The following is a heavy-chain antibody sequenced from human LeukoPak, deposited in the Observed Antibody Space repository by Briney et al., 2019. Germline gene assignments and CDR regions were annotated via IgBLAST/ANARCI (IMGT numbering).Heavy chain of an antibody. CDR1: GGSFSGYY. CDR2: INHSGST. D-gene: IGHD1-26*01. Sequence: SETLSLTCAVYGGSFSGYYWSWIRQPPGKGLEWIGEINHSGSTNYNPPLKSRVTISVDTSKNQFSLKLSSVTAADTAVYYCARGYSGSYFADYWGQGTLVTVSS. J-gene: IGHJ4*02. V-gene: IGHV4-34*01. CDR3: ARGYSGSYFADY.